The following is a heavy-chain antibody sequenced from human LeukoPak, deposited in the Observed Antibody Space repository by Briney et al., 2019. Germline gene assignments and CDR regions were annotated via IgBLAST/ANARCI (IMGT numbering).Heavy chain of an antibody. CDR2: ISPGSHSI. V-gene: IGHV3-11*01. D-gene: IGHD2-21*01. J-gene: IGHJ4*02. CDR3: GTKGQRGGGEN. Sequence: PGGSLRLSCVASGLTFSDDHVSWIRQAPGKGLEWVSYISPGSHSIYYVDSVKGRFTISRDNAKNSLYLQMNSLRVDDTALYYCGTKGQRGGGENWGQGTLVTVSS. CDR1: GLTFSDDH.